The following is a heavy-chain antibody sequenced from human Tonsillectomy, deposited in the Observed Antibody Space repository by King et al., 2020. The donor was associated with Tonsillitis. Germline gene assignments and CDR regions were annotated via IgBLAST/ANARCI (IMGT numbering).Heavy chain of an antibody. D-gene: IGHD6-13*01. V-gene: IGHV1-18*01. CDR3: ARDIGAAAGTSPGY. CDR2: ISTYNGYT. Sequence: QLVQSGAEVKKPGASVKVSCRASGYTFTNYGISWVRQAPGQGLEWRGWISTYNGYTNYAQKLQGRVTMTTDTSTKTAYMALRSLRSAVTAVYYRARDIGAAAGTSPGYWGQGTLVTVSS. J-gene: IGHJ4*02. CDR1: GYTFTNYG.